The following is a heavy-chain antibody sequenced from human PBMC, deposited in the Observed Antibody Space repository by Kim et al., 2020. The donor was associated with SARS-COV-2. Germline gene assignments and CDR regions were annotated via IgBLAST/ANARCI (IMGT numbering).Heavy chain of an antibody. J-gene: IGHJ5*02. V-gene: IGHV3-11*04. CDR1: GFTFSDYY. D-gene: IGHD3-10*01. Sequence: GGSLRLSCAASGFTFSDYYMSWIRQAPGKGLEWVSYISSSGSTIYYADSVKGRFTISRDNAKNSLYLQMNSLRAEDTAVYYCARGGYYGSGSYYDNWFDPWGQGTLVTVSS. CDR3: ARGGYYGSGSYYDNWFDP. CDR2: ISSSGSTI.